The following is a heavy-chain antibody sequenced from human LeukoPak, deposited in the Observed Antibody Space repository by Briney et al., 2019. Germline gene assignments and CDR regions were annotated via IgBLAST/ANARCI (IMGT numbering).Heavy chain of an antibody. V-gene: IGHV3-11*04. Sequence: GGSLRLSCAASGFTFSDYYMSWIRQAPGKGLEWVSYISSSGSTIYYADSVKGRFTISRDNSKNTLYLQMNSLRAEDTAVYYCAREMLAAVAAQSWGQGTLVTVSS. CDR3: AREMLAAVAAQS. D-gene: IGHD6-19*01. CDR2: ISSSGSTI. J-gene: IGHJ5*02. CDR1: GFTFSDYY.